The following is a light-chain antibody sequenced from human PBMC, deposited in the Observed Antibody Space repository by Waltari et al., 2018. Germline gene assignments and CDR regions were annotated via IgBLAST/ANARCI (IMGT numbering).Light chain of an antibody. CDR2: DDG. J-gene: IGLJ1*01. CDR1: KIGSKN. CDR3: QVWDSGSDHYV. V-gene: IGLV3-21*02. Sequence: SYELTQPPSVSVAPGQTARITCDGDKIGSKNVHWYQHKPGQAPVLVVYDDGDRPPGIPELFAGSNAGNTAALTISRVDAGDEAEYYCQVWDSGSDHYVFGTVTKVTVL.